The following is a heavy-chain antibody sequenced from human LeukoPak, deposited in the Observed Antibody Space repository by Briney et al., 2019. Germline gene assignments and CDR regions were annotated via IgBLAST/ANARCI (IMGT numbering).Heavy chain of an antibody. CDR3: ARGRTYDYVWGSYRWYSFDY. CDR2: ISSSISYI. J-gene: IGHJ4*02. Sequence: PGGSLRLSCAASGFTFSSYSMNSVRQAPGKGLEWVSSISSSISYIYYADSVKGRFTISRDNAKNSLYLQMNSLRAEDTAVYYCARGRTYDYVWGSYRWYSFDYWGQGTLVTVSS. D-gene: IGHD3-16*02. V-gene: IGHV3-21*01. CDR1: GFTFSSYS.